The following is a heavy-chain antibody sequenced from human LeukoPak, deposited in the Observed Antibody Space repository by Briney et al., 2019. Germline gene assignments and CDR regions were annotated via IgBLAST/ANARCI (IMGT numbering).Heavy chain of an antibody. CDR2: TYYRSKWYS. CDR3: ARSASYSDGLWLIVSCAFDI. D-gene: IGHD3-10*01. Sequence: SQTLSLTCAISGDSVSSNSTACNWIRQSPSRGLEWLGRTYYRSKWYSDYAVSVKSRITINPDTSKNQFSLKLSSVTAADTAVYYCARSASYSDGLWLIVSCAFDIWGQGTMVTVSS. J-gene: IGHJ3*02. CDR1: GDSVSSNSTA. V-gene: IGHV6-1*01.